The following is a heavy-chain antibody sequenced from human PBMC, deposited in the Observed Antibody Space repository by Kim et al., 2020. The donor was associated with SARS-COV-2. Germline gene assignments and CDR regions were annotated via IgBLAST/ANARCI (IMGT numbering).Heavy chain of an antibody. Sequence: GGSLRLSCAASGFTFSSYSMNWVRQAPGKGLEWVSSISSSSSYIYYADSVKGRFTISRDNAKNSLYLQMNSLRAEDTAVYYCAREPRITMVRGVINSGSPFDYWGQATLVTVSS. D-gene: IGHD3-10*01. CDR1: GFTFSSYS. V-gene: IGHV3-21*01. CDR3: AREPRITMVRGVINSGSPFDY. J-gene: IGHJ4*02. CDR2: ISSSSSYI.